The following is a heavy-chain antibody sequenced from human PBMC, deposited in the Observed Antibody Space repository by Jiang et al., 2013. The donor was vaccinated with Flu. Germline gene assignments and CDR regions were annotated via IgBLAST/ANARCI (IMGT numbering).Heavy chain of an antibody. D-gene: IGHD1-7*01. CDR3: AKETGTTFDSYYYGLNV. Sequence: PGRSLRLSCAASGFTFSSNGMHWVRQAPGKGLEWVAVISYDGSNKYYADSVKGRFTVSRDNSNNTLYLQMNSLRAEDTAVYYCAKETGTTFDSYYYGLNVWGQGTTVTVSS. J-gene: IGHJ6*02. CDR1: GFTFSSNG. CDR2: ISYDGSNK. V-gene: IGHV3-30*18.